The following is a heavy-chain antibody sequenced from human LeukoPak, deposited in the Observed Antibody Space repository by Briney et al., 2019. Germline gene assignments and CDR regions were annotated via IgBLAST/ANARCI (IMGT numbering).Heavy chain of an antibody. D-gene: IGHD2-2*01. Sequence: SVKVSCKASGGTFSSYAISWVRQAPGQGLEWMGRIIPIFGIANYAQKFQARVTITADKSTSTAYMELSSLRSEDTAVYYCATLPLGHGRQLRHYYYYGMDVWGQGTTVTVSS. J-gene: IGHJ6*02. CDR3: ATLPLGHGRQLRHYYYYGMDV. CDR2: IIPIFGIA. V-gene: IGHV1-69*04. CDR1: GGTFSSYA.